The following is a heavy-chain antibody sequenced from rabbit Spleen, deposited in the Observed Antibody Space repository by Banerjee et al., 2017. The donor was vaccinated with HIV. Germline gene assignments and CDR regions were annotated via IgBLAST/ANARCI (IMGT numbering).Heavy chain of an antibody. CDR3: ARNFDL. V-gene: IGHV1S45*01. J-gene: IGHJ4*01. CDR1: GFSFSGGYY. CDR2: IYANSGGST. Sequence: QEQLVESGGGLVQPEGSLTLTCTASGFSFSGGYYMCWVRQAPGKRPEWIACIYANSGGSTYYASWAKGRFTISRTSSTTVTLQMTSLTVADTATYFCARNFDLWGPGTLVTVS.